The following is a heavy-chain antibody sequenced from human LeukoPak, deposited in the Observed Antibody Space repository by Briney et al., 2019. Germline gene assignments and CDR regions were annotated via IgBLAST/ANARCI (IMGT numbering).Heavy chain of an antibody. D-gene: IGHD3-3*01. CDR1: GGSISSYY. V-gene: IGHV4-4*09. Sequence: PSETLSLTCTVSGGSISSYYWSWIRQPPGKGLEWIGYIYTSGSTNYNPSLKSRVTISVDTSKNQFSLKLSSVTAADTAVYYCARHVQDFWSGYYRALYLDYWGQGTLVTVSS. CDR3: ARHVQDFWSGYYRALYLDY. CDR2: IYTSGST. J-gene: IGHJ4*02.